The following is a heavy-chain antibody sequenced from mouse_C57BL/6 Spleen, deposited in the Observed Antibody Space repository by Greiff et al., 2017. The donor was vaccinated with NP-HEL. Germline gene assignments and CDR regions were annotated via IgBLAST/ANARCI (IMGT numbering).Heavy chain of an antibody. CDR2: ISSGSSTI. J-gene: IGHJ1*03. CDR3: ARSSAITTVVGPRV. CDR1: GFTFSDYG. V-gene: IGHV5-17*01. Sequence: EVMLVESGGGLVKPGGSLKLSCAASGFTFSDYGMHWVRQAPEKGLEWVAYISSGSSTIYYADTVKGRFTISRDNAKNTLFLQMTSLRSEDTAMYYCARSSAITTVVGPRVWGTGTTVTVSS. D-gene: IGHD1-1*01.